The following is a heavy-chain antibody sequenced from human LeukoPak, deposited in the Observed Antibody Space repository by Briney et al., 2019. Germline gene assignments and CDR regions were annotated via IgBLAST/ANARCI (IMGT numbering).Heavy chain of an antibody. J-gene: IGHJ4*02. D-gene: IGHD6-6*01. V-gene: IGHV3-21*01. CDR1: GFTFSSYS. Sequence: PGGSLRLSCAASGFTFSSYSMNWVRQAPGKGLEWVSSISSSSSYIYYADSVKGRFTISRDNAKNSLYLQMNSLRAEDTAVYYCARGPNSNWSGLDFWGQGTLLTVSS. CDR2: ISSSSSYI. CDR3: ARGPNSNWSGLDF.